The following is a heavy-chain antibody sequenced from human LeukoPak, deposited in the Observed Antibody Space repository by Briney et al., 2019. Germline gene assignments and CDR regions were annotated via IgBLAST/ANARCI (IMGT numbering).Heavy chain of an antibody. Sequence: GGSLRLSCAASGFTFSSYGMHWVRQAPGKGLEWVAVISYDGSNKYYADSVKGRFTISRDNSKNTLYLQMNSLRAEDTAVYYCAKDREWWPPPHYYYYGMDVWGQGTTVTVSS. J-gene: IGHJ6*02. CDR1: GFTFSSYG. V-gene: IGHV3-30*18. CDR2: ISYDGSNK. CDR3: AKDREWWPPPHYYYYGMDV. D-gene: IGHD2-8*01.